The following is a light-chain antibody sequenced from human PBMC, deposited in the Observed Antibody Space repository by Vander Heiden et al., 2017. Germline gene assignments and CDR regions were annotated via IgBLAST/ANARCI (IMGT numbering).Light chain of an antibody. CDR3: QQYGSSPMVT. V-gene: IGKV3-20*01. CDR1: QSVSSSY. CDR2: GAS. J-gene: IGKJ3*01. Sequence: EIVLPQPPGTLSLSPGERATLSCRASQSVSSSYLAWYQQKPGQAPRLLIYGASSRATGIPDRFSGSGSGTDFTLTISRLEPEDFAVYYCQQYGSSPMVTFGPGTKVDIK.